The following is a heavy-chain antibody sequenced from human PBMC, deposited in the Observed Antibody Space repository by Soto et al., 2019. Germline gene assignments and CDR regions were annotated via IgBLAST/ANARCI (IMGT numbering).Heavy chain of an antibody. J-gene: IGHJ4*02. CDR2: INHSGST. V-gene: IGHV4-34*01. Sequence: PSETLSLTCAVYGGSFSGYYWSWIRQPPGKGLEWIGEINHSGSTNYNPSLKSRVTISVDTSKNQFSLKLSSVTAADTAVYYCARTHYDILTGYYPLTDDWGQGTLVTVAS. CDR3: ARTHYDILTGYYPLTDD. CDR1: GGSFSGYY. D-gene: IGHD3-9*01.